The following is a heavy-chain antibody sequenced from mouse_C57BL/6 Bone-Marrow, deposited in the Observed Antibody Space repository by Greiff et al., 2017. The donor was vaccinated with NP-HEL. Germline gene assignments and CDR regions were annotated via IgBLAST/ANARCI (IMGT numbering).Heavy chain of an antibody. V-gene: IGHV5-9-1*02. Sequence: EVMLVESGEGLVKPGGSLKLSCAASGFTFSSYAMSWVRQTPEKRLEWVAYISSGGDYIYYADTVKGRFTISRDNARNTLYLQMSSLKSEDTAMYYCTRAAYYGSSHFDYWGQGTTLTVSS. J-gene: IGHJ2*01. D-gene: IGHD1-1*01. CDR2: ISSGGDYI. CDR1: GFTFSSYA. CDR3: TRAAYYGSSHFDY.